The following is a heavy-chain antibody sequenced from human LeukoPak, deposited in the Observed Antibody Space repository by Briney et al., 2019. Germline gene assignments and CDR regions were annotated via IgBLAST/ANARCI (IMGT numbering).Heavy chain of an antibody. Sequence: SETLSLTCAVSGGSINSGGYTWSWIRQPPGKGLEWIGDISRSGSTNYNPSLKSRLTISLDTSITHFSLNLRSVPAADTAVYWCARQRTVSTTRPFDVWGQGTMVTVSS. J-gene: IGHJ3*01. CDR3: ARQRTVSTTRPFDV. CDR1: GGSINSGGYT. V-gene: IGHV4-30-2*01. CDR2: ISRSGST. D-gene: IGHD5/OR15-5a*01.